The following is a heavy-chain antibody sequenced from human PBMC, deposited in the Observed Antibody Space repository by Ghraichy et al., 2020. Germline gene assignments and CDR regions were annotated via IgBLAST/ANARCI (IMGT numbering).Heavy chain of an antibody. Sequence: ASVKVSCKASGYTFTSYDINWVRQATGQGLEWMGWMNPNSGNTGYAQKFQGRVTMTRNTSISTAYMELSSLRSEDTAVYYCARGLESGYAYYYYYGMDVWGQGTTVTVSS. CDR3: ARGLESGYAYYYYYGMDV. J-gene: IGHJ6*02. D-gene: IGHD5-12*01. CDR1: GYTFTSYD. CDR2: MNPNSGNT. V-gene: IGHV1-8*01.